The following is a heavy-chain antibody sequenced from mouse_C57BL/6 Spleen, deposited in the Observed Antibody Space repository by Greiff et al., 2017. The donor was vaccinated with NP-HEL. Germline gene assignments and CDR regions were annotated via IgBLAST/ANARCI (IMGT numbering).Heavy chain of an antibody. J-gene: IGHJ3*01. CDR2: IYPSDSET. V-gene: IGHV1-61*01. D-gene: IGHD3-2*02. Sequence: QVQLQQSGAELVRPGSSVKLSCKASGYTFTSYWMDWVKQRPGQGLEWIGNIYPSDSETHYNQKFKDKATLTVDKSSSTAYMQLSSLTSEDSAVYYCARRGSSGFFAYWGQGTLVTVSA. CDR3: ARRGSSGFFAY. CDR1: GYTFTSYW.